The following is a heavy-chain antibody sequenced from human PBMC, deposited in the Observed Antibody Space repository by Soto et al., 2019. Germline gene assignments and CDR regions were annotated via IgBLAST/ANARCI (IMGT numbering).Heavy chain of an antibody. V-gene: IGHV3-23*01. CDR2: ITDSGGST. D-gene: IGHD1-1*01. Sequence: EVQLLESGGGLLQPGGSLRLSCAASGFTFSSVAMAWVRQAPGKGLEWVSSITDSGGSTDYADSVKGRFTISRDNSRKTLYLQMNSLRADDTAVYYCAKLYWNPRYFDYWGQGTRVTISS. J-gene: IGHJ4*02. CDR1: GFTFSSVA. CDR3: AKLYWNPRYFDY.